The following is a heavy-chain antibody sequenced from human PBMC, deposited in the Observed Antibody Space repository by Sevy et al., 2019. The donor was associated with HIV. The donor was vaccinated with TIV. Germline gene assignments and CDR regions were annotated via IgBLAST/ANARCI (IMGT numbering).Heavy chain of an antibody. CDR3: TCTYHNDSSGYKGGYYFDY. CDR1: GFTFSGSA. CDR2: IRRKANTYAN. V-gene: IGHV3-73*01. D-gene: IGHD3-22*01. J-gene: IGHJ4*02. Sequence: GGSLRLSCAASGFTFSGSAIHWVRPASGKGLEWVARIRRKANTYANSYAESVKGRFTISREESKNTAYLQMNSLKSEVTAFYYCTCTYHNDSSGYKGGYYFDYWGQGTLVTVSS.